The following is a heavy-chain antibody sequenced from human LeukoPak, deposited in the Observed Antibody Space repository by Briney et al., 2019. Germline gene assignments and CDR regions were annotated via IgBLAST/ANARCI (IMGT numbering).Heavy chain of an antibody. CDR2: INPNSGDT. Sequence: ASVKVSCKASGYTFADYYMHWVRQAPGQGLEWMGWINPNSGDTNYAQKFRGRVSMTRDMSINTAYMELSSLMSDDTAVIYCVRVPDRGIAGGVWGQGPAVIVS. CDR1: GYTFADYY. D-gene: IGHD3-22*01. V-gene: IGHV1-2*02. J-gene: IGHJ4*02. CDR3: VRVPDRGIAGGV.